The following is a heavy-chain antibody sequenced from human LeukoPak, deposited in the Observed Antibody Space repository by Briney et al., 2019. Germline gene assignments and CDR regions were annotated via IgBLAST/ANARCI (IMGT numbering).Heavy chain of an antibody. Sequence: SETLSLTCTVSGGSISSYYWSWIRQPPGEGLEWIGYIYYSGNTNYNPSLKSRVTISVDTSNNQFSLKLSSVTAADTAVYGSGREDIDYWGQGTLVTVSS. J-gene: IGHJ4*02. CDR2: IYYSGNT. CDR1: GGSISSYY. V-gene: IGHV4-59*08. CDR3: GREDIDY.